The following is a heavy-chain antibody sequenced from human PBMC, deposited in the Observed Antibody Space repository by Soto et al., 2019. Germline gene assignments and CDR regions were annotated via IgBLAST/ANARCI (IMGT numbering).Heavy chain of an antibody. CDR1: GYTLTSYA. D-gene: IGHD4-17*01. J-gene: IGHJ4*02. CDR3: ASECTTVTTYFDY. Sequence: SVKVSCKASGYTLTSYAMHWVRQAPGQRLEWMGWIIPILGIANYAQKFQGRVTITADKSTRTAYMELSSLRSEDTAVYYCASECTTVTTYFDYWGQGTLVTVSS. CDR2: IIPILGIA. V-gene: IGHV1-69*10.